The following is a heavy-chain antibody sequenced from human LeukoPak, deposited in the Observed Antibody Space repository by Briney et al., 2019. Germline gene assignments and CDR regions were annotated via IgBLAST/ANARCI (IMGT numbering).Heavy chain of an antibody. CDR3: ARSGRGRIAADSRKKGLFDY. D-gene: IGHD6-13*01. CDR2: IYYSGST. V-gene: IGHV4-39*07. J-gene: IGHJ4*02. CDR1: GESISSSSSY. Sequence: SETLSLTCTVSGESISSSSSYWGWIRQPPGEGLEWSGSIYYSGSTYYNTSLKSRVTISVDTSKNQFSLKLSSVTAADTAVYYCARSGRGRIAADSRKKGLFDYWGQGTLVTVSS.